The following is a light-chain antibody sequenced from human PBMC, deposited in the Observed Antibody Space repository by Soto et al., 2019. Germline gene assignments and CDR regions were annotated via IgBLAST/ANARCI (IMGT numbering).Light chain of an antibody. CDR3: SSYAASDSFVV. CDR1: SSEVGGYHY. V-gene: IGLV2-8*01. CDR2: EVS. J-gene: IGLJ2*01. Sequence: QLVLTQPPSASGSPGQSVTISCTGTSSEVGGYHYVSWYQQHPGKAPKLMIYEVSKRPSGVPDRISGSKSGNTASLTVSGLQAEDEADYYCSSYAASDSFVVFGGGTKLTVL.